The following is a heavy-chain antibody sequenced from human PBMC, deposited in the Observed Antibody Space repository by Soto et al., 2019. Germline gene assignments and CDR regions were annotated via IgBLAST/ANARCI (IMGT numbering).Heavy chain of an antibody. Sequence: GGSLRLSCAAAGFTFSSYCMHWVRQAPGKGLEWVAVIWYDGSNKYYADSVKGRFTISRDNSKNTLYLQMNSLRAEDTAVYYCARESSSSFDYWGQETLVTVSS. CDR1: GFTFSSYC. V-gene: IGHV3-33*01. J-gene: IGHJ4*02. CDR2: IWYDGSNK. D-gene: IGHD6-13*01. CDR3: ARESSSSFDY.